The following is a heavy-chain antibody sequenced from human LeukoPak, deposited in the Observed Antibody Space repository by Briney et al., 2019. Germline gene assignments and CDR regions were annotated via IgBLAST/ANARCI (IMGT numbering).Heavy chain of an antibody. J-gene: IGHJ5*02. D-gene: IGHD6-19*01. CDR1: GDSVSSNSAA. CDR2: TYYRSKWYN. Sequence: SQTLSLTCAISGDSVSSNSAAWNWIRQSPSRGLEWLGRTYYRSKWYNDYAVSVKSRITINPDTSKNQFSLQLNSVTPEDTAVYYCARESLSRYSSGWLNWFDPWGQGTLVTVSS. CDR3: ARESLSRYSSGWLNWFDP. V-gene: IGHV6-1*01.